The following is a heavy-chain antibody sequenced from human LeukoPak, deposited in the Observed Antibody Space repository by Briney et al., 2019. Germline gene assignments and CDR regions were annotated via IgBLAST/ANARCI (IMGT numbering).Heavy chain of an antibody. J-gene: IGHJ4*02. CDR1: GSSFDDYA. CDR2: ISWNSGSI. V-gene: IGHV3-9*01. Sequence: PGGSPRLSCAASGSSFDDYAMHWVRQAPGKGLEWVSGISWNSGSIGYADSVKGRFTISRDNAKNSLYLQMNSLRAEDTALYYCTKESAGGIDYWGQGTLVTVSS. CDR3: TKESAGGIDY. D-gene: IGHD2-8*02.